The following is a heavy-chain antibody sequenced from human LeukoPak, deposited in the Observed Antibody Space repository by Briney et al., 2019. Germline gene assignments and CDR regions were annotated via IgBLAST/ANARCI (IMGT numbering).Heavy chain of an antibody. CDR1: GGSISNYY. CDR3: ARVTGYTIEDYFDY. CDR2: IYYSGST. J-gene: IGHJ4*02. V-gene: IGHV4-59*01. Sequence: SETLSLTCTVSGGSISNYYWGWIRQPPGKGLEWIGYIYYSGSTNYNPSLKSRVTISVDTSKNQFSLKLSSVTAADTAVYYCARVTGYTIEDYFDYWGQGTLVTVSS. D-gene: IGHD3-9*01.